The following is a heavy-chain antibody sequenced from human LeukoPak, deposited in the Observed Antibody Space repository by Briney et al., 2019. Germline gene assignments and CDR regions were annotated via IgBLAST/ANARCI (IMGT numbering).Heavy chain of an antibody. CDR2: ISGSGGST. CDR1: GFTFSSYA. V-gene: IGHV3-23*01. Sequence: GGSLRLSCAASGFTFSSYAMSWVRQAPGKGLEWVSAISGSGGSTYYADSVKGRFTISRDNSKNTLYLQMNSLRAEDTAVYYCAKRRPYGGNSIDYFQHWGQGTLVTVSS. CDR3: AKRRPYGGNSIDYFQH. J-gene: IGHJ1*01. D-gene: IGHD4-23*01.